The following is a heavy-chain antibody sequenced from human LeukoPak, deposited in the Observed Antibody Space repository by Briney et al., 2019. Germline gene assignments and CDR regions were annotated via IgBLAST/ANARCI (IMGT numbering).Heavy chain of an antibody. D-gene: IGHD3-16*01. CDR3: ARGGGYYYYYMDV. V-gene: IGHV4-38-2*02. Sequence: PSETLSLTCTVSGYSISSGYYWGWIRQPPGKGLEWIGSIYHSGSTYYNPSLKSRVTISVDTSKNQFSLKLSSVTAADTAVYYCARGGGYYYYYMDVWGKGTTVTVSS. J-gene: IGHJ6*03. CDR1: GYSISSGYY. CDR2: IYHSGST.